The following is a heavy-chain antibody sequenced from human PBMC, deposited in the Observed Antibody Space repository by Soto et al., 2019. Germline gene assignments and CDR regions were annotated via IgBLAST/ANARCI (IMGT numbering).Heavy chain of an antibody. V-gene: IGHV4-39*01. CDR2: IYYSGST. CDR1: AGSISSSSYY. D-gene: IGHD3-3*01. J-gene: IGHJ4*02. Sequence: PSETLSLTCTVSAGSISSSSYYWGWIRQPPGKGLEWIGSIYYSGSTYYNPSLKSRVTISVDTSKNQFSLKLSSVTAADTAVYYCARTYYDFWSGYEKGFDYWGQGTLVTVSS. CDR3: ARTYYDFWSGYEKGFDY.